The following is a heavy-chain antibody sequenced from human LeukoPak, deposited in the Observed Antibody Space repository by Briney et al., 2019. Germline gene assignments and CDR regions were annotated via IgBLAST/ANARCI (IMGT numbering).Heavy chain of an antibody. Sequence: PSQTLSLTCTVSGGSISSSSYYWGWIRQPPGKGLEWIGSIYYSGSTYYNPSLKSRVTISVDTSKNQFSLKLSSVTAADTAVYYCASAYCSSTSCYLGKIDYWGQGTLVTVSS. V-gene: IGHV4-39*01. CDR3: ASAYCSSTSCYLGKIDY. CDR1: GGSISSSSYY. D-gene: IGHD2-2*01. CDR2: IYYSGST. J-gene: IGHJ4*02.